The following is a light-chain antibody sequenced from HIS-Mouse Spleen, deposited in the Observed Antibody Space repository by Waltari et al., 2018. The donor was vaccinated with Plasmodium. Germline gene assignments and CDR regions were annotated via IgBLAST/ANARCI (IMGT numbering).Light chain of an antibody. J-gene: IGKJ2*01. Sequence: TQSPGTLSLSPGERATLSCRDSQSVSSSYLAWYQQKPGQAPRLLIYGASSRATGIPDRVSGSGAGTDFTLTISRREHEDVAVYYCQQYGSSPYTFGQGTKLEIK. CDR3: QQYGSSPYT. CDR1: QSVSSSY. CDR2: GAS. V-gene: IGKV3-20*01.